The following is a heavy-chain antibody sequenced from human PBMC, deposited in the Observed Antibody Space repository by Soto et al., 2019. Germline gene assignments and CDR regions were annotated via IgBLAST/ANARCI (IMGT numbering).Heavy chain of an antibody. CDR1: GFTFGDYA. V-gene: IGHV3-49*04. CDR2: IRSKAYGGTT. D-gene: IGHD6-13*01. CDR3: TRGLRSRAAAAGPYYYYYGMDV. Sequence: PGGSLRLSCTASGFTFGDYAMSWVRQAPGKGLEWVGFIRSKAYGGTTEYAASVKGRFTISRDDSKSIAYLQMNSLKTEDTAVYYCTRGLRSRAAAAGPYYYYYGMDVWGQGTTVTVSS. J-gene: IGHJ6*02.